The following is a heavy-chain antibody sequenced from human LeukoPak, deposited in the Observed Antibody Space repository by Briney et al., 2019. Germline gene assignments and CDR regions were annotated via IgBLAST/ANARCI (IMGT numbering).Heavy chain of an antibody. J-gene: IGHJ3*02. V-gene: IGHV4-59*01. CDR2: IHYSGST. Sequence: SETLSLTCTISGGDISSYYWTWIRQPPGKGLEWIGYIHYSGSTNYNSSLKGRVTISMDTSKNQFSLRLSSVTAADTAIYYCARDARFCGGDCYPDGFDIWGQGTMVTVSS. CDR1: GGDISSYY. D-gene: IGHD2-21*02. CDR3: ARDARFCGGDCYPDGFDI.